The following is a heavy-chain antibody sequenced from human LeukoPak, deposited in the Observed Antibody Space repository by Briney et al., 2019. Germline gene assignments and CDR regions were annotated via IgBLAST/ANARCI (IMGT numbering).Heavy chain of an antibody. CDR3: AKDHDYGGNSGRYFDY. D-gene: IGHD4-23*01. V-gene: IGHV3-21*04. J-gene: IGHJ4*02. Sequence: PGGSLRLSCAASGFTFSSYSMNWVRQAPGKGLEWVSSISSSSSYIYYADSVKGRFTISRDNAKNSLYLQMNSLRADDTALYYCAKDHDYGGNSGRYFDYWGQGTLVTVSS. CDR1: GFTFSSYS. CDR2: ISSSSSYI.